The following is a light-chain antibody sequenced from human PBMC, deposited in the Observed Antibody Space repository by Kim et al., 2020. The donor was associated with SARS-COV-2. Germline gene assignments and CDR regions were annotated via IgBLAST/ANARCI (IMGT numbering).Light chain of an antibody. CDR3: QQRGSWPSRT. CDR1: QSVGNS. Sequence: PRERAALPCSARQSVGNSLAWYQQKPGQAPRLLSYDASITVIGLPARFSGSGSGTDFTLTISSLEPEDVVVYYCQQRGSWPSRTFGQGTKLEIK. V-gene: IGKV3-11*01. J-gene: IGKJ2*01. CDR2: DAS.